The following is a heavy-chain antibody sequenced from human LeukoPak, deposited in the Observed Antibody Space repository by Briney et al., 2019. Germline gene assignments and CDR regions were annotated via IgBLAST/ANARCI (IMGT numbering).Heavy chain of an antibody. Sequence: PGGSLRLSCAASGFTVSSNYMSWVRQAPGKGLEWVSVIYSGGSTYYADSVKGRFTISRDNAKNSLYLQMNSLRAEDTAVYYCARDPAARYYYYYYMDVWGKGTTVTVSS. CDR3: ARDPAARYYYYYYMDV. J-gene: IGHJ6*03. CDR2: IYSGGST. V-gene: IGHV3-66*01. CDR1: GFTVSSNY. D-gene: IGHD2-2*01.